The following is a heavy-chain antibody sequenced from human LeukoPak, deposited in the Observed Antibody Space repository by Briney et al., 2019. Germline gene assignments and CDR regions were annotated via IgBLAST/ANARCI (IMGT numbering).Heavy chain of an antibody. CDR3: ARDRSSAGYCSSTSCYTVTRWFDY. D-gene: IGHD2-2*02. CDR1: GYTFTSYG. J-gene: IGHJ4*02. CDR2: ISAYNGNT. Sequence: ASVKVSCKASGYTFTSYGISWVRQAPGQGLEWMGWISAYNGNTNYAQKFQGRVTITADKSTSTAYMELSSLRSEDTAVYYCARDRSSAGYCSSTSCYTVTRWFDYWGQGTLVTVSS. V-gene: IGHV1-18*01.